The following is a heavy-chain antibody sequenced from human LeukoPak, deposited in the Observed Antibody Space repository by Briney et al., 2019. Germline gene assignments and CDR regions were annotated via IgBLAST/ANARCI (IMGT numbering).Heavy chain of an antibody. D-gene: IGHD6-19*01. V-gene: IGHV3-30*02. CDR1: GFPFSSYG. CDR3: ARVTAVAGTSVGVDA. Sequence: GGSLRLSCAASGFPFSSYGMHWVRQAPGKGLEWVAFIRYDGSIKYYADSVKGRFTISRDNSKNTLYLQMNSLRAEDTAVYYCARVTAVAGTSVGVDAWGQGILVTVS. CDR2: IRYDGSIK. J-gene: IGHJ4*02.